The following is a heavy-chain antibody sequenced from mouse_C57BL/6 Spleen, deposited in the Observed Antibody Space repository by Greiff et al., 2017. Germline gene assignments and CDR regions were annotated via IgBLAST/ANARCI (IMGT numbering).Heavy chain of an antibody. CDR3: ARRFLGYDYFDY. V-gene: IGHV1-59*01. Sequence: VQLQQPGAELVRPGTSVKLSCKASGYTFTSYWMHWVKQRPGQGLEWIGVIDPSDSYTNYNQKFKGKATLTVDTSSSTVYMQLSSLTSEDAAVYDGARRFLGYDYFDYWGQGTTLTVSS. CDR2: IDPSDSYT. J-gene: IGHJ2*01. CDR1: GYTFTSYW. D-gene: IGHD2-2*01.